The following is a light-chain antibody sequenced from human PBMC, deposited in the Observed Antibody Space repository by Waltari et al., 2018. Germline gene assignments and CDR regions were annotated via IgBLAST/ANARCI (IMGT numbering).Light chain of an antibody. CDR3: QNHERLPAT. CDR2: AAS. V-gene: IGKV3-20*01. CDR1: QNIGRY. J-gene: IGKJ1*01. Sequence: ELVLTHSPGTLSLSPGEIATLSCRASQNIGRYLVWYQQKPGQPPRLLIYAASTRATGIPDRFIGSGSGTDFSLTIARLEPEDFAVYFCQNHERLPATFGQGTKVEI.